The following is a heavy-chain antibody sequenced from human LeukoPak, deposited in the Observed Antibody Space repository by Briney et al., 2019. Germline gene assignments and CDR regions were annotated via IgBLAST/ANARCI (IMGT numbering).Heavy chain of an antibody. D-gene: IGHD3-3*01. CDR3: ARDPDYDFWSGYLQRITMVRGPYFQH. CDR1: GGSISSSSYY. V-gene: IGHV4-39*07. J-gene: IGHJ1*01. Sequence: SETLSLTCTVSGGSISSSSYYWGWIRQPPGKGLEWIGSIYYSGSTYYNPSLKSRVTISVDTSKNQFSLKLSSVTAADTAVYYCARDPDYDFWSGYLQRITMVRGPYFQHWGQGTLVTVSS. CDR2: IYYSGST.